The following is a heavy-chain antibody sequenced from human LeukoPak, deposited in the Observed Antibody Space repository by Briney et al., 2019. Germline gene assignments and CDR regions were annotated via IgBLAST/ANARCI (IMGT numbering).Heavy chain of an antibody. Sequence: GGPLRLSCAASGFTFSTYAMNWVRRAPGKGLEWVSAISVSGDIIHYSDSVKGRFTISRDNSKNTLYLQMNSLRAEDTAVYYCAKFGGSGLNNWFDPWGQGTLVTVSS. CDR3: AKFGGSGLNNWFDP. J-gene: IGHJ5*02. V-gene: IGHV3-23*01. D-gene: IGHD3-10*01. CDR2: ISVSGDII. CDR1: GFTFSTYA.